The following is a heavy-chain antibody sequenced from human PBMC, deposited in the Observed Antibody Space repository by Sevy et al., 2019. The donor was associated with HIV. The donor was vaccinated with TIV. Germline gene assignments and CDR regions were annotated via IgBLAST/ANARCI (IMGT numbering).Heavy chain of an antibody. V-gene: IGHV3-7*01. J-gene: IGHJ4*02. CDR1: GFTFSSYW. CDR3: AMPYRTDPYNYSGSSGYYDPSYFDS. Sequence: GGSLRLSCAASGFTFSSYWMTWVRQAPGKGLEWVANINQVGSEKFYVDSVKGRFTFSRDKDKNSLYHQMNGLRVEETAEYYCAMPYRTDPYNYSGSSGYYDPSYFDSWGQGTLVTDSS. D-gene: IGHD3-22*01. CDR2: INQVGSEK.